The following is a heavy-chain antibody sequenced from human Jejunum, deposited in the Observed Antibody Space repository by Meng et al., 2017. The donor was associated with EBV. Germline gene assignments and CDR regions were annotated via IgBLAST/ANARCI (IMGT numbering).Heavy chain of an antibody. CDR3: AREGLVGDLRYFDL. D-gene: IGHD3-16*01. J-gene: IGHJ2*01. CDR2: INPNSGGA. V-gene: IGHV1-2*06. Sequence: QVQLGQSGAEGKKPGASVKVSCKASAYTFAGYYMHWVRQAPGQGLEWMGRINPNSGGANYAQKFQGRVTMTRDTSISTAYMELSRLRSDDTAVYYCAREGLVGDLRYFDLWGRGTLVTVSS. CDR1: AYTFAGYY.